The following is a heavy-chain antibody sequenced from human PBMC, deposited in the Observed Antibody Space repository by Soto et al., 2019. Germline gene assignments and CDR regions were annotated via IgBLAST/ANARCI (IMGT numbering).Heavy chain of an antibody. Sequence: EVQLLESGGGLVQPGGSLRLSCAASGLTFSNSAMNWVRQAPGKGLHWVSSISGSGGTTYYADSVKGRCTISRDNSKTPLYLKMSTLRAEDPAVYYCATGRGGNLVVIPAATAFGPWGQGTLVTFPS. V-gene: IGHV3-23*01. CDR1: GLTFSNSA. D-gene: IGHD2-2*01. J-gene: IGHJ5*02. CDR3: ATGRGGNLVVIPAATAFGP. CDR2: ISGSGGTT.